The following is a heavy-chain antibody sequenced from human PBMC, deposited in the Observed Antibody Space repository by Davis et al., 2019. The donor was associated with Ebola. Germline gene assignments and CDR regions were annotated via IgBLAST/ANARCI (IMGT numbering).Heavy chain of an antibody. CDR2: ISDSGGST. CDR1: GFTVNHYA. CDR3: ARVRGTNVDY. D-gene: IGHD2-8*01. Sequence: GESLKISCAASGFTVNHYAMSWVRQAPGKGLEWVSGISDSGGSTYYADSVKGRFTISRDNSKNTLYLQMNSLRAEDTAVYYCARVRGTNVDYWGQGTLVTVSS. V-gene: IGHV3-23*01. J-gene: IGHJ4*02.